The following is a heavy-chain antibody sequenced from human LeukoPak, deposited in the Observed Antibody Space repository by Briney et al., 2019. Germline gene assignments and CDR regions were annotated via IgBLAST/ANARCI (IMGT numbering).Heavy chain of an antibody. V-gene: IGHV1-2*02. J-gene: IGHJ4*02. D-gene: IGHD2-2*02. CDR1: GYTFSDYY. Sequence: ASVKVSCKASGYTFSDYYIHWVRQAPGQGLEWMGWINPNSGGTNYEQKFQGRVTMTRDTSISTAYMELSRLRSADTAVYYCARERVPDAIVPYWGQGTLVTVSS. CDR2: INPNSGGT. CDR3: ARERVPDAIVPY.